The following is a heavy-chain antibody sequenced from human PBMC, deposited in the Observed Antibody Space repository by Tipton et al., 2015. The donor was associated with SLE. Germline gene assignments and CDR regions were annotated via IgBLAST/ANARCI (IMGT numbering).Heavy chain of an antibody. CDR2: IHHSGIT. V-gene: IGHV4-38-2*02. J-gene: IGHJ4*02. D-gene: IGHD5-12*01. Sequence: TLSLTCNVSGYSIRNGYYWGWIRQAPGKGLEWTGTIHHSGITYYNPSLKSRVTISVDTSKNQFSLKLRSVTAADTAVYYCAREYSGYDYRTFDHWGQGTLVTVSS. CDR3: AREYSGYDYRTFDH. CDR1: GYSIRNGYY.